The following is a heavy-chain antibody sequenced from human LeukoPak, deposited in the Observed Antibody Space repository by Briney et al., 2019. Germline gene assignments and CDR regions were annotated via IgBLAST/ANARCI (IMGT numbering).Heavy chain of an antibody. V-gene: IGHV3-48*01. CDR1: GFTFSSYS. CDR2: ISSSSSTI. Sequence: GGSLRLSCAASGFTFSSYSMNWVRQAPGKGLEWVSYISSSSSTIYYADSVKGRFTISRDNAKNSLYLQMNSLRAEDTAVYYCARDLSGVTGYTYGRGTDYWGQGTLVTVSS. CDR3: ARDLSGVTGYTYGRGTDY. J-gene: IGHJ4*02. D-gene: IGHD5-18*01.